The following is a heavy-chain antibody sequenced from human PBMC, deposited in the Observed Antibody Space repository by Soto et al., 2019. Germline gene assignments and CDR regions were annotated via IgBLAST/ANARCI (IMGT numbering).Heavy chain of an antibody. CDR3: ARDSYGSVPGGNWFDP. Sequence: QVQLVQSGAEVKKPGASVKVSCKASGYTFTGYYMHWVRQAPGQGLRWMGWINANSGGTNYAQKFQGWVTTTRDTSISTAYMELSRLRSDDTAVYYCARDSYGSVPGGNWFDPWGQGTLVTVSS. V-gene: IGHV1-2*04. D-gene: IGHD3-10*01. CDR1: GYTFTGYY. J-gene: IGHJ5*02. CDR2: INANSGGT.